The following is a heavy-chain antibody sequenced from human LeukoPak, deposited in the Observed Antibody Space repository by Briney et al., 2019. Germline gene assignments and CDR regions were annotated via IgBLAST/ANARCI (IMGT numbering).Heavy chain of an antibody. CDR3: ARGGVGATTYVWFDP. V-gene: IGHV1-46*01. CDR1: GYTFTGYY. CDR2: INPSGGST. J-gene: IGHJ5*02. D-gene: IGHD1-26*01. Sequence: ASVKVSCKASGYTFTGYYIHWVRQAPGQGLECMGIINPSGGSTSYAQKLQGRVTMTRDMSTSTVYMELSSLRSEDTAVYYCARGGVGATTYVWFDPWGQGTLVTVSS.